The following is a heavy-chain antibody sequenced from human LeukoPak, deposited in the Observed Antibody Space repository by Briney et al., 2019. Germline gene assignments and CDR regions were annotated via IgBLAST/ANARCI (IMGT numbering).Heavy chain of an antibody. CDR2: IYPGDSDT. CDR1: GYSFTSYW. CDR3: AAGYCRGGSCYHYFDY. D-gene: IGHD2-15*01. J-gene: IGHJ4*02. V-gene: IGHV5-51*01. Sequence: GESLKISCKGSGYSFTSYWIGWVRQMPGKGLEWMGIIYPGDSDTRYSPSFQGQVTISADKSISTAYLQWSSLKASDTAMYYCAAGYCRGGSCYHYFDYWGQGTLVTVSS.